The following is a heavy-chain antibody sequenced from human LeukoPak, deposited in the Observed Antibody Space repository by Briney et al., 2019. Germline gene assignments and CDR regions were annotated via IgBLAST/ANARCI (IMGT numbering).Heavy chain of an antibody. Sequence: GGSLRLSCAASGFTFSSYAMHWVRQAPGKGLEWVAVISYDGSNKYYADSVKGRFTISRDNSKNTLYLQMNSLRAEDTAAYYCARDRCSSTSCYGDYWGQGTLVTVSS. CDR1: GFTFSSYA. J-gene: IGHJ4*02. CDR2: ISYDGSNK. D-gene: IGHD2-2*01. V-gene: IGHV3-30*04. CDR3: ARDRCSSTSCYGDY.